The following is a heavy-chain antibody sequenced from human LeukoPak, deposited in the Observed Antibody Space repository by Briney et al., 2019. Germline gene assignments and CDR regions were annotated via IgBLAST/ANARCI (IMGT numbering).Heavy chain of an antibody. J-gene: IGHJ3*02. D-gene: IGHD2-2*01. Sequence: SVKLSCKASGGTFSSYAISWVRQAPGQGLEWMGGIIPIFGTANYAQKFQGRVTITADESTSTAYMELSSLRSEDTAEYYCASRALVVPAAKDAFDIWGQGTMVTVSS. CDR2: IIPIFGTA. V-gene: IGHV1-69*13. CDR3: ASRALVVPAAKDAFDI. CDR1: GGTFSSYA.